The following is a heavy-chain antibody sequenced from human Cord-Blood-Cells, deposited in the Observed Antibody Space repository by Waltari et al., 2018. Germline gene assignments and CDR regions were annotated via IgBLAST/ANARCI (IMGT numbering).Heavy chain of an antibody. D-gene: IGHD3-10*01. Sequence: QVQLVESGGGVVQPGRSLRLSCAASGFTFSSYAMHWVRQAPGKGLEWVAGRSDEGSNKYDADSVKCRFTSSRDNAKNTLYLQMNSLRAEDTAVYYCARDGDYYYGSGSYYNIWGQGTMVTVSS. V-gene: IGHV3-30-3*01. CDR2: RSDEGSNK. CDR1: GFTFSSYA. J-gene: IGHJ3*02. CDR3: ARDGDYYYGSGSYYNI.